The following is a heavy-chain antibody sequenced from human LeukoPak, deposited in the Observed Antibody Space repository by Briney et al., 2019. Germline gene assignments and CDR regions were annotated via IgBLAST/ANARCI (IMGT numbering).Heavy chain of an antibody. V-gene: IGHV3-64*01. Sequence: GGSLRLSCAASGFTFSSYAMHWVRQAPGKGLEYVSAISSTGGSIYYTSSVKGRFTISRDNSKNTLYLQMGSLRAEDMAVYYCAAYCNDGSGPNYWGRGTLVSVSS. D-gene: IGHD3-22*01. CDR3: AAYCNDGSGPNY. J-gene: IGHJ4*02. CDR2: ISSTGGSI. CDR1: GFTFSSYA.